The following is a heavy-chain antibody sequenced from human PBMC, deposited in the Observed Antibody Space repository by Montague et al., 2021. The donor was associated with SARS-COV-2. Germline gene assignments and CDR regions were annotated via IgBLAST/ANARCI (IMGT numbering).Heavy chain of an antibody. Sequence: IESIDYSGNTDYNPSLKSRGTMSEDTSKSQFSLMVSSVTAAVTAIYYCARDSYSRSWFKYWGQGTLVTVSS. J-gene: IGHJ1*01. CDR2: IDYSGNT. V-gene: IGHV4-39*02. D-gene: IGHD6-13*01. CDR3: ARDSYSRSWFKY.